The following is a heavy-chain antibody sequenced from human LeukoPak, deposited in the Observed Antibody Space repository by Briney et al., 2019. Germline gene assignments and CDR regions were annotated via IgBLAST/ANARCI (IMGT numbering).Heavy chain of an antibody. J-gene: IGHJ4*02. CDR1: GGSISSVDYY. Sequence: SRTLSLTCTVSGGSISSVDYYWSWIRQPPGKGLEWIGYIYFGGRTYYTPSLKSRVTISVDTSKNQCSLKLSSVTAADTAVYYCARGIVYYYDSSVYGRYYFDYWGEGTLVTVSS. D-gene: IGHD3-22*01. V-gene: IGHV4-30-4*01. CDR3: ARGIVYYYDSSVYGRYYFDY. CDR2: IYFGGRT.